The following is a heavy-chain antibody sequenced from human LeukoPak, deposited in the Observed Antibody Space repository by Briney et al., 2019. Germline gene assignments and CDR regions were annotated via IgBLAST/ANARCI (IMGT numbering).Heavy chain of an antibody. V-gene: IGHV4-61*08. CDR2: ISFSGNT. CDR3: ARSSAWSPFDY. Sequence: SETLSLTCTVSGGSVSSDGYYWSWIRQPPGKGLEWIGYISFSGNTNYNPSLKSRVTISLDTSKNQFSLKLNSVTATDTAVYYCARSSAWSPFDYWGQGTLVTVSS. CDR1: GGSVSSDGYY. J-gene: IGHJ4*02. D-gene: IGHD6-19*01.